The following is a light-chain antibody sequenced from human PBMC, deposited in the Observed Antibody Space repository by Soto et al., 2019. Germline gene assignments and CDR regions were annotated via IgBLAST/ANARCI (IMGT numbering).Light chain of an antibody. V-gene: IGKV1-5*01. CDR1: QSIRRS. CDR2: DAS. Sequence: DILMTQSPSTLSASVGDRVTITCRASQSIRRSLAWYQQKPGKAPNLLIFDASSLESGVPSRFSGSGFGTEFTPTISSLQPNDVATYYCQQYSSFLLTFGPGTTVDIK. CDR3: QQYSSFLLT. J-gene: IGKJ3*01.